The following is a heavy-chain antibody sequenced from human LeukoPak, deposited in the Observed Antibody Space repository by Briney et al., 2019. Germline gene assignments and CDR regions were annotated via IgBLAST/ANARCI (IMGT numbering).Heavy chain of an antibody. CDR1: GGSLSGYY. J-gene: IGHJ6*03. V-gene: IGHV4-34*01. Sequence: SETLSLTCAVYGGSLSGYYWSWLRQPPGKGLEWIGEINHSGSTNYNPSLKSRVTISVDTSKNQFSLKLSSVTAADTAVYSSARSGDSSSSRRYYYYYYMDVWGKGTTVTVSS. D-gene: IGHD6-6*01. CDR2: INHSGST. CDR3: ARSGDSSSSRRYYYYYYMDV.